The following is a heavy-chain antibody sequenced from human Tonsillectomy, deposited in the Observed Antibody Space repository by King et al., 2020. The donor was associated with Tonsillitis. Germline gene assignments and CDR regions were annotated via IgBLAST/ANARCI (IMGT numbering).Heavy chain of an antibody. V-gene: IGHV3-23*04. CDR2: ISASGYST. D-gene: IGHD1-26*01. J-gene: IGHJ4*02. CDR1: GATFSSYA. Sequence: VQLVESGGGLVKPGGSLRLSCAASGATFSSYAMSWVRQAPGKGLEWVSGISASGYSTYYADSVKGRFTISRDNSKSTLYLQMNSLRAEDTAVYYCTGLGKGELGLEPFDYWGQGTPVTVSS. CDR3: TGLGKGELGLEPFDY.